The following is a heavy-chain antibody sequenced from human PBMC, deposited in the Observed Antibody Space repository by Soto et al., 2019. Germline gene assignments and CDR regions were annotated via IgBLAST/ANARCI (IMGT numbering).Heavy chain of an antibody. V-gene: IGHV3-23*01. CDR3: ATISDRGIAAALDS. D-gene: IGHD6-13*01. CDR2: ISGSGGTT. CDR1: TFTFTNYA. J-gene: IGHJ4*02. Sequence: VGSLRLSCVASTFTFTNYAMTWVRQAPGEGLEWVSAISGSGGTTYYAESVKGRFSISRDNSKNTLYLHLNSLRVEDTAIYYCATISDRGIAAALDSWGQRTLVTVSS.